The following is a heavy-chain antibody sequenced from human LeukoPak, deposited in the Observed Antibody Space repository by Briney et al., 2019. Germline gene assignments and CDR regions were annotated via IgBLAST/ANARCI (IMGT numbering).Heavy chain of an antibody. CDR2: IYYSGST. CDR3: ASPGYDYVWGSYSYAVY. J-gene: IGHJ4*02. Sequence: SETLSLTCTVSGGSISSSSYYWGWIRQPPGKGPEWIGSIYYSGSTYYNPSLKSRVTISVDTSKNQFSLKLSSVTAADTAVYYCASPGYDYVWGSYSYAVYWGQGTLVTVSS. CDR1: GGSISSSSYY. V-gene: IGHV4-39*01. D-gene: IGHD3-16*01.